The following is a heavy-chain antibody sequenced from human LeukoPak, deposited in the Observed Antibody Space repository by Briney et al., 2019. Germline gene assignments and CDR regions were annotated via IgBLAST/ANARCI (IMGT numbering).Heavy chain of an antibody. CDR2: IRYDGSNK. V-gene: IGHV3-30*02. J-gene: IGHJ4*02. CDR3: AKDFRRYDSSGSNFDY. CDR1: GFTFSNYG. D-gene: IGHD3-22*01. Sequence: PGGSLRLSCAASGFTFSNYGMHWVRQAPGKGLEWVAFIRYDGSNKYYADSVKGRFTISRDNSKNTLYLQMNSLRAEDTAVYYCAKDFRRYDSSGSNFDYWGQGTLVTVSS.